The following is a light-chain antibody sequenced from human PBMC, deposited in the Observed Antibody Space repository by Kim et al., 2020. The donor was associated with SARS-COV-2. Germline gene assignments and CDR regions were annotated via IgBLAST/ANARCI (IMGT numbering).Light chain of an antibody. CDR2: QDN. V-gene: IGLV3-1*01. Sequence: VSPGQTASITCSGDNLGNKYACWYQQKPGQSPLLVIHQDNKRPSGIPERFSGSNAGNTATLTISGTQAMDEADYYCQTWDSSTAVFGGGTQLTVL. CDR3: QTWDSSTAV. CDR1: NLGNKY. J-gene: IGLJ2*01.